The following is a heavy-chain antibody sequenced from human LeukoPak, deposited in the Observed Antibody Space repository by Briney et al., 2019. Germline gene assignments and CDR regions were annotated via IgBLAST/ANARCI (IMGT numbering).Heavy chain of an antibody. J-gene: IGHJ4*02. CDR3: ASWVYGSGSYYRFDH. Sequence: PSETLSLTXTVSGGSISSYYWSWIRQPPGKGLEWIGYIYYSGSTNYNPSLKSRVTISVDTSKNQFSLKLSSVTAADTAVYYCASWVYGSGSYYRFDHWGQGTLVTVSS. D-gene: IGHD3-10*01. CDR1: GGSISSYY. CDR2: IYYSGST. V-gene: IGHV4-59*01.